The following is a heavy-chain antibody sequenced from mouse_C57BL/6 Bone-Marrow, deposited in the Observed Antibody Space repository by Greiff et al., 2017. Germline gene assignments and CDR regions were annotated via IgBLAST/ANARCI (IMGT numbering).Heavy chain of an antibody. J-gene: IGHJ4*01. D-gene: IGHD2-4*01. V-gene: IGHV5-17*01. CDR2: ISSGSSTI. CDR1: GFTFSDYG. Sequence: EVNVVESGGGLVKPGGSLKLSCAASGFTFSDYGMHWVRQAPEKGLEWVAYISSGSSTIYYADTVKGRFTISRDNAKNTLFLQMTSLRSEDTAMYYCARLYYDYDGYAMDYWGQGTSVTVSS. CDR3: ARLYYDYDGYAMDY.